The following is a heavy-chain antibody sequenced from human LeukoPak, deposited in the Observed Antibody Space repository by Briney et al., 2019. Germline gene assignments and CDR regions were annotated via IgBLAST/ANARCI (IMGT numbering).Heavy chain of an antibody. CDR3: ASLGSSWYVENEDY. D-gene: IGHD6-13*01. J-gene: IGHJ4*02. V-gene: IGHV1-46*01. Sequence: ASVKVSYKASGYTFTSYYMHWVRQAPGQGLEWMGIINPSGGSTSYAQKFQGRVTMTRDMSTSTVYMELSSLRSEDTAVYYCASLGSSWYVENEDYWGQGTLVTVSS. CDR2: INPSGGST. CDR1: GYTFTSYY.